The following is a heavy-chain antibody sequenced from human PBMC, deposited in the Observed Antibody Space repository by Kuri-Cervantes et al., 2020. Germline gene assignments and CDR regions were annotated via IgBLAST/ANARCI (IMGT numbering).Heavy chain of an antibody. J-gene: IGHJ6*03. D-gene: IGHD2/OR15-2a*01. CDR2: ISYDGSNK. V-gene: IGHV3-30-3*01. Sequence: GESLKISCAASGFTFSSYAMHWVRQAPGKGLEWVAVISYDGSNKYYADSVKGRFTISRDNSKNTLYLQMNSLRAEDTAVYYCAREVLFYYYYYMDVWGKGTTVTVSS. CDR1: GFTFSSYA. CDR3: AREVLFYYYYYMDV.